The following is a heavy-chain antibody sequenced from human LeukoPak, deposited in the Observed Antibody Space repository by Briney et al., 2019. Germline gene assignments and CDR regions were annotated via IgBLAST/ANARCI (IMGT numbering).Heavy chain of an antibody. CDR1: GFTFSANW. J-gene: IGHJ4*02. V-gene: IGHV3-74*01. Sequence: GGSLRLSCAASGFTFSANWMHWVRQAPGKGLVWVSRINGDGSTTPYADSVKGRFSISRDNAKNSLYLQMNSLRAEDTAVYYCATDVDTAIGVYWGQGTLVTVSS. CDR2: INGDGSTT. D-gene: IGHD5-18*01. CDR3: ATDVDTAIGVY.